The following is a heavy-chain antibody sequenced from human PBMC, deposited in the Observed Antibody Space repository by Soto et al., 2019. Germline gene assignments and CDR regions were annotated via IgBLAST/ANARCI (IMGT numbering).Heavy chain of an antibody. CDR1: GGTFSSYA. CDR3: ARDGVATASADYYHRGLHV. D-gene: IGHD5-12*01. J-gene: IGHJ6*02. Sequence: SVKVYCKASGGTFSSYAISWVRQAPGQGLEWMGGIIPIFGTANYAQKFQGRVTITADESTSTAYMELSSLRSEDTAVYYCARDGVATASADYYHRGLHVWRQGTTV. CDR2: IIPIFGTA. V-gene: IGHV1-69*13.